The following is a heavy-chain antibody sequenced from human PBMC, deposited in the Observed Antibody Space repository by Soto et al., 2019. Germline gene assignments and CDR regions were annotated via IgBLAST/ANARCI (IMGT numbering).Heavy chain of an antibody. J-gene: IGHJ3*02. V-gene: IGHV1-69*13. CDR1: GGTFSSYA. D-gene: IGHD2-21*02. CDR2: IIPIFGTA. CDR3: AWRAYCGGDCYVNNDAFDI. Sequence: ASVKVSCKASGGTFSSYAISWVRQAPGQGLEWMGGIIPIFGTANYAQKFQGRVTITADESTSTAYMELSSLRSEDTAVYYCAWRAYCGGDCYVNNDAFDIWGQGTMVTVSS.